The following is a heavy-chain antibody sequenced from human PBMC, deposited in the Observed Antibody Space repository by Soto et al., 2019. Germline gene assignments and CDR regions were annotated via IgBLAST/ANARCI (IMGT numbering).Heavy chain of an antibody. D-gene: IGHD2-2*01. CDR3: GRVMIGTSRHTDSDY. J-gene: IGHJ4*02. CDR2: IDYNGVT. CDR1: GGSISGSYYY. V-gene: IGHV4-39*01. Sequence: PSETLSLTCAVSGGSISGSYYYWGWIRQTPGKGLEWIGNIDYNGVTYYNPSLKSRVTVSKDTSKNQFSLKVASVTAADTAIYYCGRVMIGTSRHTDSDYWGQGTQVTVS.